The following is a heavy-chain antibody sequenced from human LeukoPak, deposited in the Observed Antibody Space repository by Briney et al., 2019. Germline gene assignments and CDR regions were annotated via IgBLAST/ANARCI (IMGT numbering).Heavy chain of an antibody. J-gene: IGHJ3*02. V-gene: IGHV4-4*07. CDR2: IYDNANT. CDR1: GDSVTSSY. CDR3: ARSEAFDI. Sequence: SETLSLTCTVSGDSVTSSYWCWIRQSAGKGLEWIGRIYDNANTNYNPSLKSRVTMLVDTSKNQFSLRLSFVTAADTAVYYCARSEAFDIWGQGTTVTVSS.